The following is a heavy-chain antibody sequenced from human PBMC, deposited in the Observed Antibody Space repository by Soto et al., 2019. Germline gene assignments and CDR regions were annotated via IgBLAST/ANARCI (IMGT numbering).Heavy chain of an antibody. D-gene: IGHD3-10*01. CDR3: AIPWRVRGVIKYYYYYGMDV. J-gene: IGHJ6*02. V-gene: IGHV4-34*01. CDR1: GGSFSGYY. CDR2: INHSGST. Sequence: PSETLSITCAVYGGSFSGYYWSWIRQPPGKGLEWIGEINHSGSTNYNPSLKSRVTISVDTSKNQFSLKLSSVTAADTAVYYCAIPWRVRGVIKYYYYYGMDVWGQGTTVTVSS.